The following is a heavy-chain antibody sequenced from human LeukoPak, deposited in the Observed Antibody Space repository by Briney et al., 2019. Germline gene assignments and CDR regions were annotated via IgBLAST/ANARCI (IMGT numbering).Heavy chain of an antibody. CDR3: ARAIEYCSSTSCYIGFYYYYMDV. V-gene: IGHV3-74*01. J-gene: IGHJ6*03. Sequence: PGGPLRLSCAASGFTFSSYWMHWVRQAPGKGLVWVSRINTDGSSTSYADSVKGRFTISRDNAKNTLYLQMNSLRAEDTAVYYCARAIEYCSSTSCYIGFYYYYMDVWGKGTTVTVSS. D-gene: IGHD2-2*02. CDR2: INTDGSST. CDR1: GFTFSSYW.